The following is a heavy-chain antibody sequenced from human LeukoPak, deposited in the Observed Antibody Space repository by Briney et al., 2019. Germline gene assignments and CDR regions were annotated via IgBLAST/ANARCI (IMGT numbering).Heavy chain of an antibody. Sequence: GGSLRLSCAASGFTFSSYSMNWVRQAPGKGLEWVSSISSSSSYIYYADSVKGRFTISRDNSKNTLYLQMNSLRAEDTAVYYCAKDDARWEGYYFDYWGQGTLVTVSS. CDR1: GFTFSSYS. CDR3: AKDDARWEGYYFDY. V-gene: IGHV3-21*04. J-gene: IGHJ4*02. D-gene: IGHD1-26*01. CDR2: ISSSSSYI.